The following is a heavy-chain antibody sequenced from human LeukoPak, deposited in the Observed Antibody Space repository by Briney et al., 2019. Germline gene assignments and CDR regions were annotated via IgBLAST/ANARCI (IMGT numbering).Heavy chain of an antibody. CDR3: ARDPTSGSYPDY. J-gene: IGHJ4*02. CDR1: GFTFSSYW. D-gene: IGHD1-26*01. V-gene: IGHV3-7*01. CDR2: IKQDGSEK. Sequence: GGSLRLSCAASGFTFSSYWMSWVRQAPGKGLEWVTNIKQDGSEKYYVDSVEGRFTISRDNAKNSLYLQMNSLRAEDTAVYYCARDPTSGSYPDYWGQGTLVTVSS.